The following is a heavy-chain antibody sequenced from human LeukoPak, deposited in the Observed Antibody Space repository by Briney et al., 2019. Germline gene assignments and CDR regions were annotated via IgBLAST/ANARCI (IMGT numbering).Heavy chain of an antibody. CDR1: GFTFSSYA. CDR3: ASWADYDRPRWMSDY. CDR2: IVRSGGST. V-gene: IGHV3-23*01. Sequence: PGGSLRLSCAASGFTFSSYAMSWVRQAPGKGLEWVSTIVRSGGSTYYADSVKGRFTISRDNSKNTLYLQMNSLRTEDTAVYYCASWADYDRPRWMSDYWGQGTLVTVSS. D-gene: IGHD3-22*01. J-gene: IGHJ4*02.